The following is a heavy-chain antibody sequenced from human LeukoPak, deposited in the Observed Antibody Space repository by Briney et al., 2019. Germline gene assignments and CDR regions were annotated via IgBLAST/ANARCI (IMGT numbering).Heavy chain of an antibody. CDR3: ARHKYSSSWYYYYGMDV. CDR1: GYSFSSFW. D-gene: IGHD6-13*01. Sequence: GESLKISCYGFGYSFSSFWIGRVRQMSGEGFGWWGIFYPGYSDTRYSPSFQGQVPISADKSISTAYLQWSSLKASDTAMYYCARHKYSSSWYYYYGMDVWGQGTTVTVSS. V-gene: IGHV5-51*01. CDR2: FYPGYSDT. J-gene: IGHJ6*02.